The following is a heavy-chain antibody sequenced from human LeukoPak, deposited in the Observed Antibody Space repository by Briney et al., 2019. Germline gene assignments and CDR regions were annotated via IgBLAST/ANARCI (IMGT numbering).Heavy chain of an antibody. D-gene: IGHD3-10*01. CDR3: ARGRIYGSGSYYNRYYFDY. CDR1: GGSFSGYY. J-gene: IGHJ4*02. CDR2: INHSGST. V-gene: IGHV4-34*01. Sequence: SETLSLTCAVYGGSFSGYYWSWIRQPPGKGLEWIGEINHSGSTNYNPSLKSRVTISVDTSKNQFSLKLSSVTAADTAVYYCARGRIYGSGSYYNRYYFDYWGQGTLVTVSS.